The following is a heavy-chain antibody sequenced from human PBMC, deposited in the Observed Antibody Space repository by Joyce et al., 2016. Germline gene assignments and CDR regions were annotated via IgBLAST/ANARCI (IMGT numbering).Heavy chain of an antibody. J-gene: IGHJ4*02. CDR1: GFTFSDYW. CDR2: INRDGSTT. D-gene: IGHD5-18*01. V-gene: IGHV3-74*01. Sequence: EVQLVESGGALVQPGGSLRLSCAASGFTFSDYWMHWVRQVPGRGRVWVARINRDGSTTNYADSVKGRFNSARDNAKNTLFLQMNSVRAEDTAVYYCATEEYSYGYGLDYWGQGTLVPVSS. CDR3: ATEEYSYGYGLDY.